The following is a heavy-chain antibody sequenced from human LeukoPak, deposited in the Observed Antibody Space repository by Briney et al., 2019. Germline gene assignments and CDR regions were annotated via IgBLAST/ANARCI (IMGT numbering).Heavy chain of an antibody. Sequence: PGGSLRLSCAASGFTFSSYAMNWLRQAPGKGRERVSSITGSGGGTYYAHSVRGRFTVSRDNSKNTLYLQMNSLRAEDTAVYYCARARGSFDYWGQGTLVTVSS. D-gene: IGHD3-16*01. J-gene: IGHJ4*02. CDR3: ARARGSFDY. V-gene: IGHV3-23*01. CDR2: ITGSGGGT. CDR1: GFTFSSYA.